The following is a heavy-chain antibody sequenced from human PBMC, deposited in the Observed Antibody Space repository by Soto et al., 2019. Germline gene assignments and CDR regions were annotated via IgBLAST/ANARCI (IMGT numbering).Heavy chain of an antibody. J-gene: IGHJ5*02. CDR2: ISGRGDHR. CDR1: PITVYNFAA. CDR3: AKGSIEYSASVDR. Sequence: EMQLLESGGGLGQPGGSLRLSCVASPITVYNFAAMSWVRQTPERGLEWVSTISGRGDHRYYADSVKGRFTISRDNSKNVLSLEMNNLRAEDTATYFCAKGSIEYSASVDRWGQGTLVLVSS. D-gene: IGHD5-12*01. V-gene: IGHV3-23*01.